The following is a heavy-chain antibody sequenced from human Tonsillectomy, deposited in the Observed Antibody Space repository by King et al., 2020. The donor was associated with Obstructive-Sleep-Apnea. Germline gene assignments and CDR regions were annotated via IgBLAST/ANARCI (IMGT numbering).Heavy chain of an antibody. CDR3: ARGGGGSGNY. CDR1: GGSISSGGYY. J-gene: IGHJ4*02. Sequence: VQLQESGPGLVKPSQTLSLTCIVSGGSISSGGYYWSWIRQPPGKGLEWIGYIYYSERTYYNPSLKSRVTISVDTSKNQFSLKLSSVTAADTAVYYCARGGGGSGNYWGQGTLVTVSS. D-gene: IGHD3-10*01. V-gene: IGHV4-31*03. CDR2: IYYSERT.